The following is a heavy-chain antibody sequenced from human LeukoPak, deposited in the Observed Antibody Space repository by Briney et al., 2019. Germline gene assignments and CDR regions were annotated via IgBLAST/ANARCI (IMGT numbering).Heavy chain of an antibody. D-gene: IGHD6-19*01. CDR3: VKNDGWFHLAQ. CDR2: IKNDGSET. CDR1: GFTFRDHW. Sequence: GGSLRLSCAVSGFTFRDHWMDWVRQAPGKGLQWVGHIKNDGSETYYLDSLKGRFSISRDNTNNALYLQMNSLRVEDTAVYYCVKNDGWFHLAQWGQGTLVTVSS. V-gene: IGHV3-7*03. J-gene: IGHJ4*02.